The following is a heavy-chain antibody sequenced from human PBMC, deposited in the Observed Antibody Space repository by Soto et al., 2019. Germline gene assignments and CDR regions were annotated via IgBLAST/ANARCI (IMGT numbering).Heavy chain of an antibody. V-gene: IGHV4-34*01. D-gene: IGHD3-3*01. CDR3: ARGNYDFWSGSSRRWFDP. CDR1: GGSFSGYY. CDR2: INHSGST. Sequence: ASQTLSLTCAVYGGSFSGYYWSWIRQPPGKGLEWIGEINHSGSTNYNPSLKSRVTISVDTSKNQFSLKLSSVTAADTAVYYCARGNYDFWSGSSRRWFDPWGQGTLVTVSS. J-gene: IGHJ5*02.